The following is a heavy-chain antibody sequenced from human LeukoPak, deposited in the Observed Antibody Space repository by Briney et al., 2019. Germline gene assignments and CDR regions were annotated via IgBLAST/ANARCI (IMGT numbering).Heavy chain of an antibody. V-gene: IGHV1-8*01. J-gene: IGHJ4*02. CDR1: GYTFTSYD. Sequence: ASVKVSCKASGYTFTSYDINWVRQATGQGLEWMGWMNPNSGNTGYAQKFQGRVTMTRNTSISTTYMELSSLRSEDTAVYYCARAASYSSSGKTRKNYYFDYWGQGTLVTVSS. CDR3: ARAASYSSSGKTRKNYYFDY. D-gene: IGHD6-13*01. CDR2: MNPNSGNT.